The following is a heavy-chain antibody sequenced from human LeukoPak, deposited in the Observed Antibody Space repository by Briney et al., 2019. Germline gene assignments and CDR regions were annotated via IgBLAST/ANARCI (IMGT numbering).Heavy chain of an antibody. CDR3: ARDFLERRFYYYYMDV. D-gene: IGHD1-1*01. CDR2: IYHSGST. J-gene: IGHJ6*03. V-gene: IGHV4-38-2*02. Sequence: SETLSLTCTVSGYSISSGYYWGWIRQPPGKGLEWIGSIYHSGSTYYNPSLKSRVTISVDTSKNQFSLKLSSVTAADTAVYYCARDFLERRFYYYYMDVWGKGTTVTVSS. CDR1: GYSISSGYY.